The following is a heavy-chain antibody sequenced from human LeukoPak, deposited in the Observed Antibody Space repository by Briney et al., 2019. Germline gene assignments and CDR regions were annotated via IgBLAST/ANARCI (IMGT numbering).Heavy chain of an antibody. V-gene: IGHV3-23*01. J-gene: IGHJ3*02. CDR1: GFTFSNYD. CDR3: AREGDAFDI. Sequence: GGSLRLSCAVSGFTFSNYDMNWVRQAPGKGLEWVSAIDSGATNTYYADFVKGRFTISRDNSRNTLYLQMDSLRAEDTAVYYCAREGDAFDIWGQGTMVTVSS. CDR2: IDSGATNT.